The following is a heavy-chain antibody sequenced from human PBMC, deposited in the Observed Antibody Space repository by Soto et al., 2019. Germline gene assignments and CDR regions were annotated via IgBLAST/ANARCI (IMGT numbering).Heavy chain of an antibody. V-gene: IGHV4-31*03. D-gene: IGHD3-10*01. CDR3: GFGRFPSPVFDI. Sequence: SETLSLTCSVSGASISSGDYYWSWIRQHPGKGLEWIGYIYYSGSTYYNPSLKSRVTISVDTSKNQFSLKLSSVTAADTAVYYCGFGRFPSPVFDIWGQGTMVTV. CDR2: IYYSGST. J-gene: IGHJ3*02. CDR1: GASISSGDYY.